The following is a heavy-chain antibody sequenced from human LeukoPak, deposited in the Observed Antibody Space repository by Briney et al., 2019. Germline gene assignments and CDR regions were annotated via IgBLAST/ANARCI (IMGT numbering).Heavy chain of an antibody. CDR2: IKDDGSHT. V-gene: IGHV3-74*01. D-gene: IGHD6-25*01. Sequence: GGSLRLSCAASGFTFSSHWMHWVRQAPGKGLVWVSRIKDDGSHTNYADSAKGRFTISRDNAKNTLSLQMNSLRAEDTAVYYCARGSGIITGIDEWGQGTLVTVSS. CDR3: ARGSGIITGIDE. J-gene: IGHJ4*02. CDR1: GFTFSSHW.